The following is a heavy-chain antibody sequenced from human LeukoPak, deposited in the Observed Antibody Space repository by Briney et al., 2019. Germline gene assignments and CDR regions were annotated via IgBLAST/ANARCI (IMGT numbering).Heavy chain of an antibody. J-gene: IGHJ3*02. CDR1: GYSISSGYY. Sequence: SETLSLTCTVSGYSISSGYYWGWIRQPLGKGLEWIGSIYHSGSTYYNPSLKSRVTISVDTSKNQFSLKLSSVTAADTAVYYCARGMLAAASPSAFDIWGQGTMVTVSS. CDR2: IYHSGST. V-gene: IGHV4-38-2*02. CDR3: ARGMLAAASPSAFDI. D-gene: IGHD6-13*01.